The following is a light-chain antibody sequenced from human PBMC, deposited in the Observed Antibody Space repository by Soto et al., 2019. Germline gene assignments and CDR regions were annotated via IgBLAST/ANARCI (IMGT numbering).Light chain of an antibody. CDR3: QSYNDWPFA. CDR2: GVS. CDR1: ESLFGF. J-gene: IGKJ2*01. V-gene: IGKV3-15*01. Sequence: DIVLTQSPATLSVSPGDRVTLSCRASESLFGFLAWYQQKPGQAPRLLMYGVSTRATGIPARFSGGGSATDFTLTISSLQSDDSAFYFCQSYNDWPFASGLGTRLVI.